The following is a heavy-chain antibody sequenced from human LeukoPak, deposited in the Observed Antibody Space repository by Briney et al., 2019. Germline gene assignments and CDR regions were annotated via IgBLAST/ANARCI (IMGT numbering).Heavy chain of an antibody. Sequence: SETLSLTCTVSGDSISRYYWSWIRQPAGKGLEWIGRIYNGWIITYNPSRKSRVTMSIDTSNNQFSLRLRFVTAADTAVYYCARDSGTTGEVKFDPWGQGTLVTVSS. CDR1: GDSISRYY. CDR2: IYNGWII. D-gene: IGHD3-10*01. CDR3: ARDSGTTGEVKFDP. V-gene: IGHV4-4*07. J-gene: IGHJ5*02.